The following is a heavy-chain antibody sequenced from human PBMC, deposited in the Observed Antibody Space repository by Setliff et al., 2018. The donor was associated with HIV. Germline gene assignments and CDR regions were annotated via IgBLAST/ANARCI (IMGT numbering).Heavy chain of an antibody. V-gene: IGHV4-61*02. CDR2: IYTSGP. Sequence: SETLSLTCTVSGDSISSGSNYWSWIRQPAGKGLEWIGRIYTSGPRYNPSLKSRVTFSVDTSKNQFSLKLSSVTAADSAVYYCARDYYNFQDMWGQGTMVTVSS. J-gene: IGHJ3*02. CDR1: GDSISSGSNY. D-gene: IGHD3-3*01. CDR3: ARDYYNFQDM.